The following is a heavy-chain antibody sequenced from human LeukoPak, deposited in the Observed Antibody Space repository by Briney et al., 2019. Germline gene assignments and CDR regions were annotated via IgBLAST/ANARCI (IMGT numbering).Heavy chain of an antibody. D-gene: IGHD2-15*01. CDR2: IKSKTDGGTT. V-gene: IGHV3-15*01. CDR3: TAVVVVAATQVPYYYYGMDF. CDR1: GFTFSNAW. Sequence: GGSLRLSCAASGFTFSNAWMSWVRPAPGKGLEWVGRIKSKTDGGTTDYAAPVKGRFTISRDDSKNTLYLQMNSLKTEDTAVYYCTAVVVVAATQVPYYYYGMDFWGQGTTVTVSS. J-gene: IGHJ6*02.